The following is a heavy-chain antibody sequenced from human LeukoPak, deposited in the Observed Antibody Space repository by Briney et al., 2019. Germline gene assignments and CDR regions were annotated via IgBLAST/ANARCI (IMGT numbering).Heavy chain of an antibody. CDR2: IYYSGST. CDR1: GGSISSYY. CDR3: ARPITMVRGPREYYYYGMDV. Sequence: SETLSLTCTVSGGSISSYYWSWIRQPPGKGLEWIGYIYYSGSTNYNPSLKSRVTISVDTSKNQFSLKLSSVTAADTAVYYCARPITMVRGPREYYYYGMDVWGQGTTVTVSS. J-gene: IGHJ6*02. V-gene: IGHV4-59*01. D-gene: IGHD3-10*01.